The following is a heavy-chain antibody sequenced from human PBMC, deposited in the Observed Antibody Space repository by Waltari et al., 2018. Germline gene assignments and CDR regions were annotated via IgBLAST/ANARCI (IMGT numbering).Heavy chain of an antibody. D-gene: IGHD3-3*01. Sequence: QVQLQESGPGLVKPSETLSLTCTVSGGSISSYYWSWIRQPPGKGLEWIGYIYYSGSTNYNPSLKSRVTISVDTSKNQFSLKLSSVTAADTAVYYCARGGYDFWSGYLNWFDPWGQGTLVTVSS. J-gene: IGHJ5*02. CDR3: ARGGYDFWSGYLNWFDP. V-gene: IGHV4-59*01. CDR2: IYYSGST. CDR1: GGSISSYY.